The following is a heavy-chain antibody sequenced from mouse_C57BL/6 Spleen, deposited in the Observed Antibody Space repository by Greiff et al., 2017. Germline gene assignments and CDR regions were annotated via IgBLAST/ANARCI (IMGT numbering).Heavy chain of an antibody. Sequence: EVKLVESGGGLVKPGGSLKLSCAASGFTFGSYAMSWVRQTPEKRLEWVATISDGGSYTYYPDNVKGRFTISRDNAKNNLYLQMSHLKSEDTAMYYCARDAISAYWGQGTLVTVSA. CDR2: ISDGGSYT. CDR3: ARDAISAY. D-gene: IGHD1-3*01. V-gene: IGHV5-4*01. J-gene: IGHJ3*01. CDR1: GFTFGSYA.